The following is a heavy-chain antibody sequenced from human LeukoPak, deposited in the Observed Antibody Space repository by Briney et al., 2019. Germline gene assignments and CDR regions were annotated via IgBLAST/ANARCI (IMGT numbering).Heavy chain of an antibody. V-gene: IGHV1-2*04. Sequence: ASVKVSCMASGYTFTGYYMHWVRQAPGQGLEWMGWINPNSGGANYAQKFQGWVTMTRDTSISTAYMELSRLRSDDTAVYYCARSHGPVDWDEDYWGQGTLVTVSS. D-gene: IGHD3/OR15-3a*01. CDR1: GYTFTGYY. J-gene: IGHJ4*02. CDR3: ARSHGPVDWDEDY. CDR2: INPNSGGA.